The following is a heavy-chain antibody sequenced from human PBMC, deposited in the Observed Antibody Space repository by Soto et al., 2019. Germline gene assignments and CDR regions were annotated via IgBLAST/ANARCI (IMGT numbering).Heavy chain of an antibody. J-gene: IGHJ6*02. CDR3: ARRAPPLYGMDV. V-gene: IGHV4-59*01. CDR2: IYYSGST. CDR1: GGSISSYY. Sequence: PSETLSLTCTVSGGSISSYYWSWIRQPPGKGLEWMGYIYYSGSTNYNPSLKSRVTISVDTSKNQFSLKLSSVTAADTAVYYCARRAPPLYGMDVWGQGTTVTVSS.